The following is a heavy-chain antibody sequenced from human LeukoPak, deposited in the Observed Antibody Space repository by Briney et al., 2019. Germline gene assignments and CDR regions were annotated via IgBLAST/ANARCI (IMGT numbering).Heavy chain of an antibody. Sequence: PSETLSLTCTVSGGSISSYYWSWIRQPAGKGLEWIGRIYTSGSTNYNPSLKSRVTMSVDTSKNQFSLKLSSVTAADAAVYYCARGIYCSNTSCYYYYYYMDVWGKGTTVTVSS. J-gene: IGHJ6*03. CDR2: IYTSGST. V-gene: IGHV4-4*07. CDR1: GGSISSYY. CDR3: ARGIYCSNTSCYYYYYYMDV. D-gene: IGHD2-2*01.